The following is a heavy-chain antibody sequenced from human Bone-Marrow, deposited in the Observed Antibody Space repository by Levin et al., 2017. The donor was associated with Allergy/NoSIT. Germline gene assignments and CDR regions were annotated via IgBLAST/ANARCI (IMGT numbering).Heavy chain of an antibody. D-gene: IGHD3-3*01. J-gene: IGHJ4*02. CDR3: ARGRKLRFLEWLYRFDY. Sequence: SETLSLTCAVYAGSFSDYYWSWIRQPPGKGLEWIGEINHSGSTNYNPSLKSRLTISVDTSKNQFSLKLSSVTAADTAVYYCARGRKLRFLEWLYRFDYWGQGTLVTVSS. V-gene: IGHV4-34*01. CDR2: INHSGST. CDR1: AGSFSDYY.